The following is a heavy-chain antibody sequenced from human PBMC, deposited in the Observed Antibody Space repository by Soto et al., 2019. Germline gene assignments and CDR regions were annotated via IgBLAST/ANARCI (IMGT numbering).Heavy chain of an antibody. D-gene: IGHD2-21*02. J-gene: IGHJ4*02. CDR2: IRKKAYSYTT. V-gene: IGHV3-72*01. CDR1: GFTFSDHY. Sequence: EVQLVESGGGLVQPGGSLRLSCLASGFTFSDHYMDWVRQAPGKGLEWVGRIRKKAYSYTTEYAASVKDRFTISRDDSRGAVYQQMISLKTDYTAVYYCTSSVGDHRYFDNWGQGTLVTVSS. CDR3: TSSVGDHRYFDN.